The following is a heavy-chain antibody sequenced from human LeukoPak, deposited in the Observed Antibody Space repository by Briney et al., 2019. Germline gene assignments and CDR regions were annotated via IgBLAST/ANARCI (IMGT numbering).Heavy chain of an antibody. CDR3: AKSNVVVTAIGDY. D-gene: IGHD2-21*02. V-gene: IGHV3-23*01. Sequence: GGSLRLSCAASGFTFSSYAMSWVRQAPGKGLEWVSAISGSGGSTYHADSVKGRFTISRDNSKNTLYLQMNSLRAEDTAVYYCAKSNVVVTAIGDYWGQGTLVTVSS. CDR1: GFTFSSYA. CDR2: ISGSGGST. J-gene: IGHJ4*02.